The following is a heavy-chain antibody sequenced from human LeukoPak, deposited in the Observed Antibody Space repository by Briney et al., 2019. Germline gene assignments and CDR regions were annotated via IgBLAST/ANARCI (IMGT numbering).Heavy chain of an antibody. CDR3: AKDQRIVVVPAAMPYYYYGMDV. D-gene: IGHD2-2*01. CDR1: GFTFSSYA. V-gene: IGHV3-30-3*02. CDR2: ISYDGSNK. J-gene: IGHJ6*04. Sequence: GGSLRPSCAAAGFTFSSYAMHWVRQAPGRRLEWVVVISYDGSNKYCADSVEGRFTISRDNSKNTLYLQMNSLRAEDTAVYYGAKDQRIVVVPAAMPYYYYGMDVRGKGTTVTVSS.